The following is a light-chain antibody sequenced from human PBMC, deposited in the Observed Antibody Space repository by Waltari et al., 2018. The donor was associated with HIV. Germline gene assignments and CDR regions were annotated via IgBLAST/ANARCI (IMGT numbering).Light chain of an antibody. CDR3: SSYTSSSTYV. CDR1: SRDGGGYKY. V-gene: IGLV2-14*03. CDR2: DVS. Sequence: QSALTQPGSGSGSPGQANTIPCNGNSRDGGGYKYVPWYQQHPGKAPKPMIYDVSNRPSGVSNRFSGSKSGNTSSLTISGLQAEDEADYYCSSYTSSSTYVFGTGTKVTVL. J-gene: IGLJ1*01.